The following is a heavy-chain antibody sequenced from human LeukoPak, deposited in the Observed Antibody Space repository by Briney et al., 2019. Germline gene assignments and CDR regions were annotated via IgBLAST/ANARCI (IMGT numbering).Heavy chain of an antibody. V-gene: IGHV4-4*07. D-gene: IGHD3-22*01. J-gene: IGHJ4*02. CDR3: AIDPEFNYNDCSCYRPRGVYFDY. CDR2: IYTSGST. CDR1: VGSYSRCY. Sequence: SETLSLTCTVSVGSYSRCYWLWLRQPAGKGLEWIGRIYTSGSTNYNPSLKSRVTISVDKSKNQFSLKLSSVTAADTAVYYCAIDPEFNYNDCSCYRPRGVYFDYWGQGTLVTVSS.